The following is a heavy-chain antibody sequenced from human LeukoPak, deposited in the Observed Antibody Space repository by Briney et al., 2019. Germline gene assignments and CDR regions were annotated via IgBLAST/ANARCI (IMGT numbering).Heavy chain of an antibody. CDR1: GFTFSDYY. J-gene: IGHJ3*02. CDR2: ISSSGSPI. V-gene: IGHV3-11*01. D-gene: IGHD6-19*01. CDR3: ARDPTSSASPTDGFDI. Sequence: GGSLRLSCAASGFTFSDYYMSWIRQAPGKGLEWVSYISSSGSPIYYADSVKGRFTISRDNAKNSLYLQMNSLRAEDTAVYYCARDPTSSASPTDGFDIWGRGTMVTVSS.